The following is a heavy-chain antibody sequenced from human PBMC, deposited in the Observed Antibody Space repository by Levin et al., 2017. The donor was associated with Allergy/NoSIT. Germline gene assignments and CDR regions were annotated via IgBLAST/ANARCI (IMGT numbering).Heavy chain of an antibody. V-gene: IGHV4-38-2*01. Sequence: SETLSLTCAVSGYSISSGYYWGWIRQPPGKGLEWIGSIYHSGSTYYNPSLKSRVTISVDTSKNQFSLKLSSVTAADTAVYYCAGKYSSGWDRGVFDYWGQGTLVTVSS. D-gene: IGHD6-19*01. J-gene: IGHJ4*02. CDR1: GYSISSGYY. CDR2: IYHSGST. CDR3: AGKYSSGWDRGVFDY.